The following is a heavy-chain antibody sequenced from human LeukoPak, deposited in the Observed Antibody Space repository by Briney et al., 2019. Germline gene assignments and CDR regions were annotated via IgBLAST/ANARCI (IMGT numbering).Heavy chain of an antibody. V-gene: IGHV4-34*01. D-gene: IGHD2-2*02. CDR2: INHSGST. CDR3: ARVGYCSSTSCYRGKKYNWFDP. CDR1: GGSFSGYY. Sequence: SETLSLTCAVYGGSFSGYYWSWIRQPPRKGLEWIGEINHSGSTNYNPSLKSRVTISVDTSKNQFSLKLSSVTAADTAVYYCARVGYCSSTSCYRGKKYNWFDPWGQGTLVTVSS. J-gene: IGHJ5*02.